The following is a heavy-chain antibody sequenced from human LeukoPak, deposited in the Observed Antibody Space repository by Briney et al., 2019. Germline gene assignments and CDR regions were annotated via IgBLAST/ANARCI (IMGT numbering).Heavy chain of an antibody. Sequence: PGGSLRLSCAASGFTFSSYWMSWVRQAPGKGLEWVSSISSNSAYIYYVDSLRGRFTVSRDNAKSSLFLQMNSLRVEDTAVYYCARAHCSGRGCYQRYDGFDIWGQGTVVTVSS. CDR3: ARAHCSGRGCYQRYDGFDI. J-gene: IGHJ3*02. D-gene: IGHD2-15*01. CDR2: ISSNSAYI. CDR1: GFTFSSYW. V-gene: IGHV3-21*01.